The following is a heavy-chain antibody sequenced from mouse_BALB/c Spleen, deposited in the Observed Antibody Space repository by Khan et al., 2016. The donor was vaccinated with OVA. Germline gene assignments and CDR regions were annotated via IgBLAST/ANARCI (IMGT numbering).Heavy chain of an antibody. J-gene: IGHJ4*01. V-gene: IGHV2-6*02. CDR1: GFSLTTYG. CDR3: ARGGFYAMDY. CDR2: IWSDGIT. Sequence: VELVESGPGLVAPSQSLSITCTVSGFSLTTYGVHWVRQPPGKGLEWLVVIWSDGITTYNSALKSRLSISKDNSKSQGFLKMNSLQTDDTAMYYCARGGFYAMDYWGQGTSVTVSS.